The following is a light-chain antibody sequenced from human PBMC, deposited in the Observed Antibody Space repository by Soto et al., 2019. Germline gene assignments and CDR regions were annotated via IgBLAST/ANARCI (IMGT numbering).Light chain of an antibody. CDR1: QSVSNNY. J-gene: IGKJ1*01. V-gene: IGKV3-20*01. CDR2: GAS. Sequence: EIVLTQSPGTLSLSPWERATLSCRASQSVSNNYLAWYQQKPGQAPRPLIYGASNRATGIPDRFSGSGSGTDIPITISRLEPEDFAVYYCQQYGSSGTFGQGTKVDI. CDR3: QQYGSSGT.